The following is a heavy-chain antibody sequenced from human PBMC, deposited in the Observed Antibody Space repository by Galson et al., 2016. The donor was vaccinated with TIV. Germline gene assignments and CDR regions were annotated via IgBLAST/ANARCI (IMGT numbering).Heavy chain of an antibody. D-gene: IGHD3-10*01. V-gene: IGHV3-30*01. J-gene: IGHJ6*02. CDR2: ISYDGTNK. Sequence: SLRLSCAASGFTFSSYAMHWVRQAQGKGLESLTTISYDGTNKYSADSVKGRFTISRDNSKNTVYLQLNSLRAEDRSVYYCARVGTHNVDDVELRGRVSGYYGMDVWGQGTTVTVSS. CDR3: ARVGTHNVDDVELRGRVSGYYGMDV. CDR1: GFTFSSYA.